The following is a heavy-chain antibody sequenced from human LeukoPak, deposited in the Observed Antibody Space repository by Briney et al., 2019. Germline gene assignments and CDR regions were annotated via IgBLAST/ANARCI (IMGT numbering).Heavy chain of an antibody. D-gene: IGHD3-3*02. CDR3: ARDYILPLETDNGDGFAI. CDR1: GFTVSSNS. J-gene: IGHJ3*02. Sequence: PGGSLRLSCTVSGFTVSSNSWSWVRQAPGKGLEWVSFIYSGGNTHYSDSVTGRFTISRDNSKNTLYLQMNSLRFDDTAVYFCARDYILPLETDNGDGFAIWGQGTVVTVSS. CDR2: IYSGGNT. V-gene: IGHV3-53*05.